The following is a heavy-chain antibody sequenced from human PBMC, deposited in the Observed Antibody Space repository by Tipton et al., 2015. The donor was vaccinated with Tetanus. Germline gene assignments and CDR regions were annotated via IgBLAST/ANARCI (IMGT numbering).Heavy chain of an antibody. J-gene: IGHJ4*02. Sequence: TLSLTCTVSGGSISSGVYYWGWLRQDPGKGLEWFGRISYSGNTAYNPSLKSRVAISVDTSKNQFSLKLTSVTAADTAVYYCARRGGDFLTGYYDSWGQGTPVIVSS. D-gene: IGHD3-9*01. V-gene: IGHV4-39*01. CDR3: ARRGGDFLTGYYDS. CDR2: ISYSGNT. CDR1: GGSISSGVYY.